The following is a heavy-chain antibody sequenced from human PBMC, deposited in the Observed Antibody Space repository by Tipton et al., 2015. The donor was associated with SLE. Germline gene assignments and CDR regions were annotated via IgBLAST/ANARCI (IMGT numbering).Heavy chain of an antibody. CDR1: GFTFSSYD. V-gene: IGHV3-13*04. CDR3: ARAWDDFLFDY. Sequence: SLRLSCAASGFTFSSYDMHWVRQATGKGLEWVSAIGTAGDTYYPGSVKGRFTISRENAKNSLYLQMNSLRAGDTAVYYCARAWDDFLFDYWGQGTLVTVSS. D-gene: IGHD3-3*01. J-gene: IGHJ4*02. CDR2: IGTAGDT.